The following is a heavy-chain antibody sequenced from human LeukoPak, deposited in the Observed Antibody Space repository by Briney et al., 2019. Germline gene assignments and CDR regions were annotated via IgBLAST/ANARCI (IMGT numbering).Heavy chain of an antibody. J-gene: IGHJ3*02. CDR3: ARDSYDSSGYYFPQDAFDI. Sequence: GGSLRLSCAASGFTFSSYGMHWVRQAPGKGLEWVAFIRYDGSNKYYADSVKGRFTISRDNSKNTLYLQMNSLRAEDTAVYYCARDSYDSSGYYFPQDAFDIWGQGTMVTVSS. CDR2: IRYDGSNK. D-gene: IGHD3-22*01. CDR1: GFTFSSYG. V-gene: IGHV3-30*02.